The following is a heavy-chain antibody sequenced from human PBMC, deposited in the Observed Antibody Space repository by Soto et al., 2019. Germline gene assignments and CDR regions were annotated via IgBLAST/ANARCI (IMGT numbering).Heavy chain of an antibody. CDR2: ITPMFGTA. D-gene: IGHD3-22*01. J-gene: IGHJ4*02. Sequence: SVKVSCKASGGTFSRYTISWVRQAPGQGLEWMGGITPMFGTANYAQKFQGRVTIAADESTSTAYMELSSLRSEDTAVYYCARQFDYESSRYYYAYWGQGTVVTVSS. V-gene: IGHV1-69*13. CDR1: GGTFSRYT. CDR3: ARQFDYESSRYYYAY.